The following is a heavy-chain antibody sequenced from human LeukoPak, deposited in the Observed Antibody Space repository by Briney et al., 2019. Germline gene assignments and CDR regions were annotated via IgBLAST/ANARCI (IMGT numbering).Heavy chain of an antibody. V-gene: IGHV4-4*07. CDR1: GGSISGYY. CDR3: ASGYDDSSDYHSFDY. CDR2: IYTSEST. D-gene: IGHD3-22*01. J-gene: IGHJ4*02. Sequence: SETLSLTCTVSGGSISGYYWNWIRQPAGKGLEWIGRIYTSESTNYSSSLKSRVTMSVDTSKNQFSLKLSSVTAADTAVYYCASGYDDSSDYHSFDYWGQGTLVTVSS.